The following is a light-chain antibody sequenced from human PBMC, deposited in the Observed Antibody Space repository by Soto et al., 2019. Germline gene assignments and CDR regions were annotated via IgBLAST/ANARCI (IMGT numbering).Light chain of an antibody. CDR2: DAS. CDR1: QSISSY. J-gene: IGKJ2*01. V-gene: IGKV3-11*01. Sequence: EIVLTQSPATLSLSPGERATLSCRASQSISSYLAWYQQKPGQAPRLLIYDASTRATGIPARFSGSGSGTDFTLTISSLEPEDFAVYYCQQRSNWYTFGQGTTLEIK. CDR3: QQRSNWYT.